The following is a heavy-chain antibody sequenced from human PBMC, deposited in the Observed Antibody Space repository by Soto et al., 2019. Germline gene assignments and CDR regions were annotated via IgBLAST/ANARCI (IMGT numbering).Heavy chain of an antibody. Sequence: SETLALTCTDSGGSISSYYWSWIRQPPGKGLEWIGYIYYSGSTNYNPSLKSRVTISVDTSKNQFSLKLSSVTAADTAVYYCARGLILTGRNYYYGMDVWGQGTTVTVSS. D-gene: IGHD3-9*01. CDR3: ARGLILTGRNYYYGMDV. CDR1: GGSISSYY. CDR2: IYYSGST. V-gene: IGHV4-59*01. J-gene: IGHJ6*02.